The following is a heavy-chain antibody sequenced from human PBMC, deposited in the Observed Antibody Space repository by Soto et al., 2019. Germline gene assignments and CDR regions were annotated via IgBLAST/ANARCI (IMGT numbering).Heavy chain of an antibody. D-gene: IGHD6-13*01. CDR1: GGSFSSYY. J-gene: IGHJ4*02. CDR3: ARSFGVAAPGPFDY. Sequence: PSETLCLTCAVYGGSFSSYYWSWIRRHPGKGLEWIGYIYYSGSTYYNPSLKSRVTISVDTSKNQFSLKLSSVTAADTAVYYCARSFGVAAPGPFDYWGQGTLVTVSS. V-gene: IGHV4-59*06. CDR2: IYYSGST.